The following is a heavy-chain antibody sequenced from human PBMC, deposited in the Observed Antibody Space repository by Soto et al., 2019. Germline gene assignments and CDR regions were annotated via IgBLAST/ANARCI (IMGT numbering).Heavy chain of an antibody. J-gene: IGHJ4*02. D-gene: IGHD6-13*01. CDR1: GFTFGSYA. Sequence: PGGSLRLSCAASGFTFGSYAMSWVGQAPGKGLEWVSAISGSGGSTYYADSVKGRFTISRDNSKNTLYLQMNSLRAEDTAVYYCATNWAWQQLVSIKFDYWGQGTLVTVSS. CDR2: ISGSGGST. V-gene: IGHV3-23*01. CDR3: ATNWAWQQLVSIKFDY.